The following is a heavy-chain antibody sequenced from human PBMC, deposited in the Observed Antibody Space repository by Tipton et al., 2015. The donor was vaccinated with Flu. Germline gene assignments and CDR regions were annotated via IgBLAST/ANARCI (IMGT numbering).Heavy chain of an antibody. D-gene: IGHD6-13*01. CDR1: GFTLSTYW. V-gene: IGHV3-7*01. J-gene: IGHJ4*02. CDR2: IKQDGSEK. CDR3: VRAIAAADGY. Sequence: EASGFTLSTYWMSWVRQAPGKGLEWVANIKQDGSEKYYVDSVKGRFTISRDNAKNSLYLQMNSLRVEDTAVYYCVRAIAAADGYWGQGTLVTVSS.